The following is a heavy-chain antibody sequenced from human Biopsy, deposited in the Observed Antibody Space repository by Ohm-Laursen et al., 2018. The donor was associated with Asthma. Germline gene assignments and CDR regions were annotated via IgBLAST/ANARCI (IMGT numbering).Heavy chain of an antibody. CDR1: GFTFGSYG. CDR3: GRERSYMVDY. D-gene: IGHD3-10*01. Sequence: SLRLSCTASGFTFGSYGLHWVRQAPGKGLEWVADIWFDGSNKHYADSVKGRFTISRDNSKNTLYLQMNSLRAEDTALYYCGRERSYMVDYWGQGTLAIVPS. V-gene: IGHV3-33*01. J-gene: IGHJ4*02. CDR2: IWFDGSNK.